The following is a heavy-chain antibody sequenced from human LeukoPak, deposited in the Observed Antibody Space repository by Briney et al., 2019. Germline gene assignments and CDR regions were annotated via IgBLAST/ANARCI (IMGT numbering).Heavy chain of an antibody. Sequence: GGSLRLSCAASGFTFSSYAMSWVRQAPGKGLEWVSGITGNGATTYYADSVKGRFTISRDNSRNTVYLQMNSLRAEDTAVYYCAKGRITMIVDDWYFDLWGRGTLVTVSS. CDR2: ITGNGATT. CDR3: AKGRITMIVDDWYFDL. J-gene: IGHJ2*01. V-gene: IGHV3-23*01. CDR1: GFTFSSYA. D-gene: IGHD3-22*01.